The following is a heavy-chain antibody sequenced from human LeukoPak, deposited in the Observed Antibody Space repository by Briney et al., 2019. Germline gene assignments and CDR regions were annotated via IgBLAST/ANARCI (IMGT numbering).Heavy chain of an antibody. V-gene: IGHV4-61*02. Sequence: SEALSLTCTVSGGSISSGSYYWSWIRQPAGKGLEWIGRIYTSGSTNYNPSLKSRVTISVDTSKNQFSLKLSSVTAADTAVYYCARGAPHDYGDYVVPYYYYYYMDVWGKGTTVTVSS. J-gene: IGHJ6*03. CDR2: IYTSGST. CDR3: ARGAPHDYGDYVVPYYYYYYMDV. D-gene: IGHD4-17*01. CDR1: GGSISSGSYY.